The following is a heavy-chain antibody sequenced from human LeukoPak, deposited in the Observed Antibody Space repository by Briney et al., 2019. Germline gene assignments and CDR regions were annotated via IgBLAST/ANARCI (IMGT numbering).Heavy chain of an antibody. D-gene: IGHD2-2*01. CDR3: ARVPNHIVVVPGGVEFDP. J-gene: IGHJ5*02. V-gene: IGHV1-18*01. CDR1: GYTFTSYG. Sequence: ASVKVSCKASGYTFTSYGISWVRQAPGQGLEWMGWISAYNGNTNYAQKLQGRVIMTTDTSTSTAYMELRSLRSDDTAVYYCARVPNHIVVVPGGVEFDPWGQGTLVTVSS. CDR2: ISAYNGNT.